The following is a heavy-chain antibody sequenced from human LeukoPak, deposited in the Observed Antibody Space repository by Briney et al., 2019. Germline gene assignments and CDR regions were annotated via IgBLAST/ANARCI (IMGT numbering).Heavy chain of an antibody. D-gene: IGHD5-18*01. CDR3: ARGQDTAMVIDY. Sequence: GASVKVSCKASGYTFTSYYMHWVRQAPGQGLEWMGIINPSGGSTSYEQKFPGRVTMTRDVSTSTVYMELSSLRSEDTAVYYCARGQDTAMVIDYWGQGTLVPVSS. J-gene: IGHJ4*02. CDR1: GYTFTSYY. V-gene: IGHV1-46*01. CDR2: INPSGGST.